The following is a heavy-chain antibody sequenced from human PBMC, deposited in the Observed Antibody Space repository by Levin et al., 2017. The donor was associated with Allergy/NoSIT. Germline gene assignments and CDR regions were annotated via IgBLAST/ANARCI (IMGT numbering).Heavy chain of an antibody. CDR3: ASAYSSGWDYYYYYGMDV. CDR2: INPNSGGT. D-gene: IGHD6-19*01. J-gene: IGHJ6*02. V-gene: IGHV1-2*06. CDR1: GYTFTGYY. Sequence: ASVKVSCKASGYTFTGYYMHWVRQAPGQGLEWMGRINPNSGGTNYAQKFQGRVTMTRDTSISTAYMELSRLRSDDTAVYYCASAYSSGWDYYYYYGMDVWGQGTTVTVSS.